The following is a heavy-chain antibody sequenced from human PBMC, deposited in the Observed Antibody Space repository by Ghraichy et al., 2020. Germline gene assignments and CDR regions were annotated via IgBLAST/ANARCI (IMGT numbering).Heavy chain of an antibody. V-gene: IGHV3-23*01. CDR3: AKNYYFDS. Sequence: SCAASGFTFSSYAMSWVRQVPGKGLEWVSSISVSYGSTYYADSVEGRFTISRDNSKNTLSLQMNSLRAEDTAIYYCAKNYYFDSWGRGTLVTVSS. CDR1: GFTFSSYA. J-gene: IGHJ4*02. CDR2: ISVSYGST.